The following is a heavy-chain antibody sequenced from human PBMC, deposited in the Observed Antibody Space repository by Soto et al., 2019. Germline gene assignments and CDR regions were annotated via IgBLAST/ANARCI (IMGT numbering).Heavy chain of an antibody. D-gene: IGHD2-21*02. CDR2: VHYSGTI. CDR1: GDSIINGIHY. CDR3: VIGADRYKCGF. V-gene: IGHV4-31*03. Sequence: QVQVQESGPGLVKPSQTLSLTCTVSGDSIINGIHYWTWIRQHAGKGLEWIGHVHYSGTIYYNPSLTSRVTMSVDTSKNQVSLELSSVTVADTAVYYCVIGADRYKCGFWGQGTLVTVSS. J-gene: IGHJ4*02.